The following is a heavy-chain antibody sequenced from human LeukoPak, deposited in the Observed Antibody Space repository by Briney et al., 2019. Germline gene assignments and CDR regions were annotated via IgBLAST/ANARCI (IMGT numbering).Heavy chain of an antibody. CDR2: ISYDGSNK. D-gene: IGHD2-2*02. CDR3: ARDRGVVPAAIRDY. J-gene: IGHJ4*02. CDR1: GFSFSSYG. Sequence: GGSLRLSWAAAGFSFSSYGMHWVRQAPGKWLEWVAVISYDGSNKYYADSVKGRFTISRDNSKNTLYLQMNSLRAEDTAVYYCARDRGVVPAAIRDYWGQGTLVTVSS. V-gene: IGHV3-30*03.